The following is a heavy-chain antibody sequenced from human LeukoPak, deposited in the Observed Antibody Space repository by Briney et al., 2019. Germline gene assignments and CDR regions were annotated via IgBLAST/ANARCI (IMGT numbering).Heavy chain of an antibody. CDR3: ARGVWNDYYFDY. J-gene: IGHJ4*02. Sequence: SETLSLTCTVSGGSVSSMSHFWGWIRQPPGKGLEWIGSIYSTTASYYNPSLGSRVTISVDTSKNQLSLELISVTAADTAVYYCARGVWNDYYFDYWGQRTLVTVSS. CDR2: IYSTTAS. V-gene: IGHV4-39*02. D-gene: IGHD1-1*01. CDR1: GGSVSSMSHF.